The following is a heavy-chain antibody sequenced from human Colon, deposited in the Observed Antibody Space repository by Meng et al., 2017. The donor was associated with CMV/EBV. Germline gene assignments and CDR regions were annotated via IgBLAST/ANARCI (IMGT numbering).Heavy chain of an antibody. D-gene: IGHD3-10*01. V-gene: IGHV1-2*06. CDR3: ARISGGFDY. CDR1: GYTFTGYY. Sequence: QAKLVQSGAEVKKPGASVKVSCKASGYTFTGYYMHWVRQAPGQGLEWMGRITLNSGDTDYAQKFQGRVTVTRDTSISTTYMELSRLTSDDTAVYYCARISGGFDYWGQGTLVTVSS. J-gene: IGHJ4*02. CDR2: ITLNSGDT.